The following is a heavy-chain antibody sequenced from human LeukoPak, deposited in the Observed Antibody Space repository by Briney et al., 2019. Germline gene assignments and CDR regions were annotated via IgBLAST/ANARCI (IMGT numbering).Heavy chain of an antibody. D-gene: IGHD3-16*01. CDR2: IYTSGST. CDR1: GGSYSGYY. Sequence: SETLSLTCAVYGGSYSGYYWSWIRQPAGKGLEWIGRIYTSGSTNYNPSLKSRVTMSVDTSKNQFSLKLSSVTAADTAVYYCARDWAAYFDYWGQGTLVTVSS. CDR3: ARDWAAYFDY. J-gene: IGHJ4*02. V-gene: IGHV4-4*07.